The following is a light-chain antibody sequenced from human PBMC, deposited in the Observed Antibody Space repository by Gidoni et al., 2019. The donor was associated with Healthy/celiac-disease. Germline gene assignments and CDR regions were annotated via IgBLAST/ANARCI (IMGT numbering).Light chain of an antibody. V-gene: IGKV1-5*03. J-gene: IGKJ2*01. CDR1: QSISSW. Sequence: DIQMTQSPSTRSASVGDRVTITWRASQSISSWWAWYQQKPGNAPKLLIYKASSFESGVPSRFRGRVSGPDFTLTLRSLQPDDFSTYYCQPYHRYPYTFXQXTQLEIK. CDR2: KAS. CDR3: QPYHRYPYT.